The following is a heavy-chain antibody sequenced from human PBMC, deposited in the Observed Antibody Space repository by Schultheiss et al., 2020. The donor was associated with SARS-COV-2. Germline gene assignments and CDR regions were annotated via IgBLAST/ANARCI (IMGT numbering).Heavy chain of an antibody. CDR1: GGSISSSSYY. J-gene: IGHJ4*02. Sequence: SQTLSLTCTVSGGSISSSSYYWGWIRQPPGEGLEWIGSIYYSGSTYYNPSLKSRVSISVDTSKNQFSLKLSSVTAADTAVYYCARDTAMAYDYWGQGTLVTVSS. V-gene: IGHV4-39*07. CDR3: ARDTAMAYDY. CDR2: IYYSGST. D-gene: IGHD5-18*01.